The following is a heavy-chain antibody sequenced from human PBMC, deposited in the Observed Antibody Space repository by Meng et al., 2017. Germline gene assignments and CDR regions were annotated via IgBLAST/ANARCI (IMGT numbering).Heavy chain of an antibody. Sequence: GQLVQSWSELKKPGSSVKVSCKASGYTFTSYAMNWVRQAPGQGLEWMGWINTNTGNPTYAQGFTGRFVFSLDTSVSTAYLQISSLKAEDTAVYYCARMGIAVAGTLGWEDYWGQGTLVTVSS. CDR1: GYTFTSYA. CDR2: INTNTGNP. D-gene: IGHD6-19*01. J-gene: IGHJ4*02. V-gene: IGHV7-4-1*02. CDR3: ARMGIAVAGTLGWEDY.